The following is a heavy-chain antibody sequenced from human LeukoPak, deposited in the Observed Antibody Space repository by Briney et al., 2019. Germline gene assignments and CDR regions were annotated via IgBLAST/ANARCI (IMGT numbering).Heavy chain of an antibody. J-gene: IGHJ5*02. Sequence: PSETLSLTCTVSGGSISSGSYYGSWIRQPAGKGLEWIGRIYTSGSTNYNPSLKSRVTISVNTSKNQFSLKLSSVTAADTAVYYCARDAAPRYSSGWYWFDPWGQGTLVTVSS. CDR1: GGSISSGSYY. CDR3: ARDAAPRYSSGWYWFDP. CDR2: IYTSGST. D-gene: IGHD6-13*01. V-gene: IGHV4-61*02.